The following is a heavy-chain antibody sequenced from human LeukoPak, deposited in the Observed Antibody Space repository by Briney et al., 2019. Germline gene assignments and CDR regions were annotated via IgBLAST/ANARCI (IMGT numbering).Heavy chain of an antibody. Sequence: SETLSLTCTVSGGSISSGDYYWSWIRQPPGKDLEWIGYIYYSGSTYYNPSLKSRVTISVDTSKNQFSLKLSSVTAADTAVYYCASLPAAQYTHAFDIWGQGTMVTVSS. CDR3: ASLPAAQYTHAFDI. J-gene: IGHJ3*02. V-gene: IGHV4-30-4*08. D-gene: IGHD2-2*01. CDR1: GGSISSGDYY. CDR2: IYYSGST.